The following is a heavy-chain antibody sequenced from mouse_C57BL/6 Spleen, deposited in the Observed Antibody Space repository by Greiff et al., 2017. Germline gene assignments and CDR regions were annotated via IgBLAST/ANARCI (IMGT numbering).Heavy chain of an antibody. CDR2: IYPGDGDT. CDR1: GYAFSSSW. CDR3: ATYDGYSEGVAY. V-gene: IGHV1-82*01. D-gene: IGHD2-3*01. J-gene: IGHJ3*01. Sequence: QVQLQQSGPELVKPGASVKISCKASGYAFSSSWMNWVKQRPGKGLEWIGRIYPGDGDTNYNGKFKGKATLTADKSSSTAYMQLSSLTSEDSAVYFCATYDGYSEGVAYWGQGTLVTVSA.